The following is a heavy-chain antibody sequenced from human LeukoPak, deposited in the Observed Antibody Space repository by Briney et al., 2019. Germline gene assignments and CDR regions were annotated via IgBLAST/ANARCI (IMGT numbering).Heavy chain of an antibody. J-gene: IGHJ4*02. Sequence: PGGSLRLSCSASGFTFSSYAMYWVRQAPGKGLEYVSGISSNGGSTYYADSVKGRFTISRDNSKNSLYLQMNSLRVEDTAVYYCARATQQWLVKLDYWGQGILVTVSS. CDR3: ARATQQWLVKLDY. CDR2: ISSNGGST. CDR1: GFTFSSYA. V-gene: IGHV3-64*04. D-gene: IGHD6-19*01.